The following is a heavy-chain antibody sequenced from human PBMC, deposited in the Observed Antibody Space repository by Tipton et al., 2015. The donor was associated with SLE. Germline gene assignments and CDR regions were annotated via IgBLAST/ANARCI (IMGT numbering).Heavy chain of an antibody. V-gene: IGHV3-74*01. J-gene: IGHJ5*02. D-gene: IGHD3-22*01. CDR1: GFTFSSYW. CDR3: ARGYYYDSSGYYSNWFDP. Sequence: SLRLSCAASGFTFSSYWMHWVRQAPGKGLVWVSRINSDGTNTNYADSVKGRFTISRDNAKNTLYLQMNSLRTEDTGVYYCARGYYYDSSGYYSNWFDPWGQVTLVTVSS. CDR2: INSDGTNT.